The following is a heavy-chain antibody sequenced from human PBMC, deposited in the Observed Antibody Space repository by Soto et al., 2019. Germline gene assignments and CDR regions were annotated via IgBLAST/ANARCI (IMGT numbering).Heavy chain of an antibody. Sequence: GGSLRLSCAASGFTFSSYSMNWVRQAPGKWFEWVSYISSSISTIYYADSVKGRFTISRDNAKNSLYLQMNSLRDEDTAVYYCAILPDPYGPVDYWGQGTLVTVSS. CDR2: ISSSISTI. CDR1: GFTFSSYS. V-gene: IGHV3-48*02. CDR3: AILPDPYGPVDY. D-gene: IGHD4-17*01. J-gene: IGHJ4*02.